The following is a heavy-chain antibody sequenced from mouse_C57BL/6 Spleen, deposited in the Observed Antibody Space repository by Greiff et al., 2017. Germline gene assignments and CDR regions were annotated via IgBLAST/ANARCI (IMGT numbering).Heavy chain of an antibody. D-gene: IGHD1-1*01. V-gene: IGHV6-3*01. CDR3: TVRYH. J-gene: IGHJ2*01. Sequence: EVKLVESGGGLVQPGGSMKLSCVASGFTFSNYWMNWVRQSPETGFEWVAQIRLKSDNYATPYAEPVQGRFTISRDDSKSSVYLQMNNLSADDTGINYCTVRYHWGQGTTLTVSS. CDR2: IRLKSDNYAT. CDR1: GFTFSNYW.